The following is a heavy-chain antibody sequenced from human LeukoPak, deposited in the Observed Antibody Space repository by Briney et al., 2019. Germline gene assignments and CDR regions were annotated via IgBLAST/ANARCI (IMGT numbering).Heavy chain of an antibody. CDR1: GFTFDDYA. CDR2: ISGDGGST. J-gene: IGHJ4*02. Sequence: GGSLRLSCAASGFTFDDYAMHWVRQAPGKGLEWVSLISGDGGSTYYADSVKGRFTISRDNSKNSLYLQMNSLRTEDTALYYCAKDMSEYYDDVWGSYRYPDYWGQGTLVTVSS. D-gene: IGHD3-16*02. V-gene: IGHV3-43*02. CDR3: AKDMSEYYDDVWGSYRYPDY.